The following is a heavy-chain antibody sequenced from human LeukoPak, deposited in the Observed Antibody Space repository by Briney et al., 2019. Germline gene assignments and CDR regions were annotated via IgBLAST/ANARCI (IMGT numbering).Heavy chain of an antibody. CDR1: EFTFNTYN. V-gene: IGHV3-21*01. CDR3: ARVGSAWYGGWFDP. CDR2: ISSSSSYI. J-gene: IGHJ5*02. D-gene: IGHD6-19*01. Sequence: PGGSLRLSCAASEFTFNTYNMNWVRQAPGKGLEWVSSISSSSSYIYYADSVKGRFTISRDNDKDSLYLQMNSLRAEDTALYYCARVGSAWYGGWFDPWGQGTLVTVSS.